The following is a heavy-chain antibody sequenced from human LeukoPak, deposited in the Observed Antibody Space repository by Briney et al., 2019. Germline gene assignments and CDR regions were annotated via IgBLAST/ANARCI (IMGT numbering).Heavy chain of an antibody. CDR3: AKGARWLQIKYDYFDY. Sequence: GGSLRLSCAASGFTFISYGMHRVRQAPGKGLEWVAVISYDGSNKYYADSVKGRFTISRDNSKNTLYLQMNSLRAEDTAVYYCAKGARWLQIKYDYFDYWGQGTLVTVSS. V-gene: IGHV3-30*18. CDR1: GFTFISYG. J-gene: IGHJ4*02. D-gene: IGHD5-24*01. CDR2: ISYDGSNK.